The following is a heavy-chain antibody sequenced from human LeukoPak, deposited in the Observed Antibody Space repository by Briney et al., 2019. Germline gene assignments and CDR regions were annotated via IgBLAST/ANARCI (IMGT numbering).Heavy chain of an antibody. D-gene: IGHD3-22*01. V-gene: IGHV3-30*04. J-gene: IGHJ4*02. CDR2: ISYDGSNK. CDR3: ARDRTYYDSSGLDY. CDR1: GFTFSSYA. Sequence: GGPLRLSCAASGFTFSSYAMHWVRQAPGEGLEWVAVISYDGSNKYYADSVKGRFTISRDNSKNTLYLQMNSLRAEDTAVYYCARDRTYYDSSGLDYWGQGTLVTVSS.